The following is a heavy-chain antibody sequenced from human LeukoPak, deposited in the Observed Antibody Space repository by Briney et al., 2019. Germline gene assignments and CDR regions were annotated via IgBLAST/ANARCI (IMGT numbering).Heavy chain of an antibody. CDR2: INPNSGGT. CDR3: ASGGSGWYNRYYYYYYGMDV. CDR1: GYTFTGYY. J-gene: IGHJ6*04. D-gene: IGHD6-19*01. V-gene: IGHV1-2*02. Sequence: GASVKVSCKASGYTFTGYYMHWVRQAPGQGLEWMGWINPNSGGTNYAQKFQGRVTITADESTSTAYMELSSLRSEDTAVYYCASGGSGWYNRYYYYYYGMDVWGKGTTVTVPS.